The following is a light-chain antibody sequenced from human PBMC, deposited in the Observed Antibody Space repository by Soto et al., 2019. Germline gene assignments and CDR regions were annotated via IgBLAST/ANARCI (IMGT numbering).Light chain of an antibody. CDR1: SSDVGGYNF. V-gene: IGLV2-14*01. CDR2: EVT. CDR3: SSYTGSYSLYV. J-gene: IGLJ1*01. Sequence: QSALTQPASVSGSPGQSITISCTGTSSDVGGYNFVSWYQQHPGKGPKLMIYEVTNRPSGVSNRFSGSKSVNTASLTISGLPAEDEADYYCSSYTGSYSLYVFGTGTKLTFL.